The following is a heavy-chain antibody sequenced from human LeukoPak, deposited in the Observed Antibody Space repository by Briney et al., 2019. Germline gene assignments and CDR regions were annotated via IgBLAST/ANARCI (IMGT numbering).Heavy chain of an antibody. V-gene: IGHV1-18*01. CDR3: ARDDGDY. Sequence: ASVKVSCKASGYTFANFGINWVRQAPGQGLESMGWISAYNVNTNYTQKFQGRVTMTTDTTTGTAYMELRSLRSDDTAVYYCARDDGDYWGQGTLVTVSS. CDR2: ISAYNVNT. CDR1: GYTFANFG. J-gene: IGHJ4*02.